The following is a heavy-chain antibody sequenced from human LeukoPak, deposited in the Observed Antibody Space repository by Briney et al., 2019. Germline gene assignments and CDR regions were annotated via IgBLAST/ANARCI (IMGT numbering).Heavy chain of an antibody. CDR1: GGSIGSYY. D-gene: IGHD6-13*01. J-gene: IGHJ4*02. CDR3: ARVVYSSSWFTFDY. Sequence: SETLSLTCTVSGGSIGSYYWSWIRQPAGKGLEWIGRIYTSGSTNYNPSLKSRVTMSVDTSKNQFSLKLSSVTAADTAVYYCARVVYSSSWFTFDYWGQGTLVTVSS. V-gene: IGHV4-4*07. CDR2: IYTSGST.